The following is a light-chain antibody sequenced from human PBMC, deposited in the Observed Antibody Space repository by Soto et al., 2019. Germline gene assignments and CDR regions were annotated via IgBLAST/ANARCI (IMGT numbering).Light chain of an antibody. J-gene: IGKJ4*01. V-gene: IGKV3-20*01. CDR2: GAS. CDR1: QSVSRNY. CDR3: EYYGDSII. Sequence: EVVLTQSPGTLSLSPGERATLSCRASQSVSRNYLAWYQQKPGQAPRLLIYGASSRATGIPDRFSGSGSGTDFTLTFSRLEPEDFAVYYCEYYGDSIIFGGGTKVDI.